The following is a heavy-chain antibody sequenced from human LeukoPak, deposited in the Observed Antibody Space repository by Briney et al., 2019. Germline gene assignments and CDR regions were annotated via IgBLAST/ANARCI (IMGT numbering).Heavy chain of an antibody. CDR2: ISGSGGST. Sequence: GGSLRLSCAASLFTFSSYAMSWVRQAPGKGLEWVSAISGSGGSTYYADSVKARFTISRDNSKNTLYLQMNSRRAEDTAVYYCAKGRLTGGWFDPWGQGTLVTVSS. D-gene: IGHD3-10*01. CDR3: AKGRLTGGWFDP. J-gene: IGHJ5*02. V-gene: IGHV3-23*01. CDR1: LFTFSSYA.